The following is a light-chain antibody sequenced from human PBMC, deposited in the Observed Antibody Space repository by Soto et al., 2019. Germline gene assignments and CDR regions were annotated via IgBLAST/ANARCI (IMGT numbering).Light chain of an antibody. CDR1: SSNIGSNT. J-gene: IGLJ1*01. CDR3: AAWDDSLNGPRYV. V-gene: IGLV1-44*01. CDR2: SNN. Sequence: QSVLTQPPSASWTPGQRVTVSCSVSSSNIGSNTVNWYQQLPGTAPKLLIYSNNQRPSGVPDRFSGSKSGTSASLAISGLQSEDEADYYCAAWDDSLNGPRYVFGTGTKVTVL.